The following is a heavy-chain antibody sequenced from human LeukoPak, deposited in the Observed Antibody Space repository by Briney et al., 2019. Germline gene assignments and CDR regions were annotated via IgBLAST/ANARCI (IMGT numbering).Heavy chain of an antibody. J-gene: IGHJ4*02. CDR1: RFTFSSYA. CDR3: AKDPEPYDFHYFDY. Sequence: PGGSLRLSCTASRFTFSSYAMSWVRQAPGKGLNWVSTISNNGVSTYYADSMKGRFTVSRDNSRNTLYLQMNSLRAEDTAVYYCAKDPEPYDFHYFDYWGQGTLVAVSS. D-gene: IGHD3-3*01. CDR2: ISNNGVST. V-gene: IGHV3-23*01.